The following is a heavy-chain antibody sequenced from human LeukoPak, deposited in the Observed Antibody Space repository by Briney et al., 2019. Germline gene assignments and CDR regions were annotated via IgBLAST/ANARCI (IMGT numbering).Heavy chain of an antibody. J-gene: IGHJ4*02. CDR2: IYYSGST. CDR1: GGSISSNSCY. CDR3: ARHPDGYLTWSDY. Sequence: SETLSLTCTVSGGSISSNSCYWGWIRQPPWKGLEWIGSIYYSGSTYYNPSLKSRVTISVDTSKNQFSLKLSSVTAADTAVYYCARHPDGYLTWSDYWGQGTLVTVSS. D-gene: IGHD6-25*01. V-gene: IGHV4-39*01.